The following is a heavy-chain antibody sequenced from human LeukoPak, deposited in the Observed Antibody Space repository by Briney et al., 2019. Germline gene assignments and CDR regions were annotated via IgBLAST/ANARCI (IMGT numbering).Heavy chain of an antibody. CDR3: ARGPPGRVYDTSKRALFDP. J-gene: IGHJ5*02. Sequence: ASVKVSCKASGYTFSSYYMHWVRQTPGQGLEWMGIVNPSGGGTSYAQKFQGRVTMTSDTPTSTVFMQLSSLRSEDTAVYYCARGPPGRVYDTSKRALFDPWGQGTLVTVSS. CDR1: GYTFSSYY. V-gene: IGHV1-46*01. D-gene: IGHD3-22*01. CDR2: VNPSGGGT.